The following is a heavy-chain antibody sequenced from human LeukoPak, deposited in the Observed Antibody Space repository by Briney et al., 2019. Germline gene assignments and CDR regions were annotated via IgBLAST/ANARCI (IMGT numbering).Heavy chain of an antibody. CDR1: GYIFTTNM. D-gene: IGHD2-21*01. Sequence: GESLKISCKAAGYIFTTNMIAWVRQMRGKGLECMGIIYPRDSDTRYSPSFQGQVTISADKSINTAYLQWSSLKASDTAMYYCARQYSGFDYWGQGTLVTVSS. CDR3: ARQYSGFDY. CDR2: IYPRDSDT. J-gene: IGHJ4*02. V-gene: IGHV5-51*01.